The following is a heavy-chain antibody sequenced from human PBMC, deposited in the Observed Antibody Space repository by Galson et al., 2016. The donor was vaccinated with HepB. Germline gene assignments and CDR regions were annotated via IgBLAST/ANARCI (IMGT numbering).Heavy chain of an antibody. Sequence: SLRLSCAASGFTVSNNYMSWVRQAPGKGLEGVSVIYSGGRTYYTDSMKGRFAISRDSSKNTLYLQMNSLRAEDTALHYCTRDGTLRPLGYWGQGTLVTVSS. V-gene: IGHV3-53*01. CDR3: TRDGTLRPLGY. D-gene: IGHD3-22*01. CDR1: GFTVSNNY. J-gene: IGHJ4*02. CDR2: IYSGGRT.